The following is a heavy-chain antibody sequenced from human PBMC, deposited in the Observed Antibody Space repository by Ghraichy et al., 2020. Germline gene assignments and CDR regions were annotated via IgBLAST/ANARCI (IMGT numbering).Heavy chain of an antibody. Sequence: SDTLSLTCRVSGGSFSGYYWIWIRQSPTKGLEWIGEVNHAGRTNYNPSLTSRVTISIDTSNMQFSLNLTSVTAADTAVYFCARGEWELDFCDSWGQGTQVTVSS. CDR3: ARGEWELDFCDS. CDR1: GGSFSGYY. J-gene: IGHJ4*02. V-gene: IGHV4-34*01. D-gene: IGHD1-26*01. CDR2: VNHAGRT.